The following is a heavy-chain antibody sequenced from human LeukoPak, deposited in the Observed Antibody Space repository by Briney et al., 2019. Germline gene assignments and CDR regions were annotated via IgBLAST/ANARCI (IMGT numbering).Heavy chain of an antibody. Sequence: ASVKVSCKAAGYTFTRFGISWVRQAPGQGLEWMGWISANSGQTYYAQKLQGRVTMTTDKSTSTAYMELRSLRSDDTAISYCARDFYHGHCGGGYCYVLDSWGQGTLVTVSS. V-gene: IGHV1-18*01. CDR2: ISANSGQT. CDR1: GYTFTRFG. J-gene: IGHJ4*02. CDR3: ARDFYHGHCGGGYCYVLDS. D-gene: IGHD2-15*01.